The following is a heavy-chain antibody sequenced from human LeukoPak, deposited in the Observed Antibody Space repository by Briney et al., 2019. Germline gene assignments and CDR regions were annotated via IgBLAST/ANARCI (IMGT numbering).Heavy chain of an antibody. CDR2: IKQDGSEK. J-gene: IGHJ4*02. CDR3: ARDGRYFDWLLSRYFDY. V-gene: IGHV3-7*01. D-gene: IGHD3-9*01. Sequence: GGSLRLSCAASGFTFSSYWMSWVRQAPGKGLEWVANIKQDGSEKYYVDSVKGRFTISRDNAKNSLYLQMNSLRAEDTAVYYCARDGRYFDWLLSRYFDYWGQGTLVTVSS. CDR1: GFTFSSYW.